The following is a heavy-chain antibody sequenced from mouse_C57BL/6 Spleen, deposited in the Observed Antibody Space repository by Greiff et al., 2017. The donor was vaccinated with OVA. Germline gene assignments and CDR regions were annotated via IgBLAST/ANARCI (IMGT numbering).Heavy chain of an antibody. CDR3: TREGGYYDYDGAMDY. D-gene: IGHD2-4*01. Sequence: EVKLVESGEGLVKPGGSLKLSCAASGFTFSSYAMSWVRQTPEKRLEWVAYISSGGDYIYYADTVKGRFTISRDNARNTLYLQMSRLKSEDTAMYYCTREGGYYDYDGAMDYWGQGTSGTVSS. V-gene: IGHV5-9-1*02. J-gene: IGHJ4*01. CDR2: ISSGGDYI. CDR1: GFTFSSYA.